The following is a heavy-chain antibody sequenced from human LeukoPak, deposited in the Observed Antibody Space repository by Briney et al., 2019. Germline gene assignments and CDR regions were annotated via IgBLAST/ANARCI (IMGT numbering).Heavy chain of an antibody. CDR3: ARDPSVTMIVGYFDY. Sequence: ASVKVSCKASGYTFTSYGISWVRQAPGQGLEWMGWVSAYNGNTNYAQKLQGRVTMTTDTSTSTAYMELRSLRSDDTAVYYCARDPSVTMIVGYFDYWGQGTLVTVSS. CDR1: GYTFTSYG. D-gene: IGHD3-22*01. J-gene: IGHJ4*02. CDR2: VSAYNGNT. V-gene: IGHV1-18*01.